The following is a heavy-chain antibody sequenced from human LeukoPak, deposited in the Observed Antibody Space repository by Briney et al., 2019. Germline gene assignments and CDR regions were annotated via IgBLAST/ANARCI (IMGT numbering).Heavy chain of an antibody. D-gene: IGHD6-13*01. J-gene: IGHJ4*02. Sequence: PSETLSLTCSVSGGSIGTYYWSWIRQPPGKGLECIGYIYHSGSTNYNPSLKSRVTISVDTSKNQFSLKLSSVTAADTAVYYCARVLGTAAGSGYWGQGTLVTVSS. CDR1: GGSIGTYY. V-gene: IGHV4-59*08. CDR2: IYHSGST. CDR3: ARVLGTAAGSGY.